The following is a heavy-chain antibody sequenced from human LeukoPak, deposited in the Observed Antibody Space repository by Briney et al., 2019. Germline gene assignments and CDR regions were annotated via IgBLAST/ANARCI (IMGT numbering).Heavy chain of an antibody. CDR3: ARDRNCSGSSCYANWFDP. CDR1: GGSISSYY. D-gene: IGHD2-15*01. J-gene: IGHJ5*02. CDR2: IYTSGST. V-gene: IGHV4-4*07. Sequence: SETLSLTCTVSGGSISSYYWSWIRQPAGKGLEWVWRIYTSGSTNYNPSLKSRVTMSVDTSKNQFSLKLSSVTAADTAVYYCARDRNCSGSSCYANWFDPWGQGTLVTVSS.